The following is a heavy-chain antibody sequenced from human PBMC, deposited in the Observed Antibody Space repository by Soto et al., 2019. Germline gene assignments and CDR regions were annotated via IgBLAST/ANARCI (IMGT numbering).Heavy chain of an antibody. V-gene: IGHV1-2*04. Sequence: ASVKVSCKASGYTFTGYYMHWVRQAPGQGLEWMGWINPNSGGTNYAQKFQGWVTMTRDTSISTAYMELSRLRSDDTAVYYCARDLEVRYNWNFAYYYGMDVWGQGTTVTVSS. CDR3: ARDLEVRYNWNFAYYYGMDV. CDR1: GYTFTGYY. J-gene: IGHJ6*02. CDR2: INPNSGGT. D-gene: IGHD1-7*01.